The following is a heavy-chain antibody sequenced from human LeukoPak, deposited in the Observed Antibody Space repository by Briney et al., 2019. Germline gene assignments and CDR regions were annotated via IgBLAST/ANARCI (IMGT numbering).Heavy chain of an antibody. CDR3: ARYGDSSSWYYYYGMDV. D-gene: IGHD6-13*01. CDR1: GFTFDDYA. Sequence: PGRSLRLSCAASGFTFDDYAMHWVRQAPGKGLEWVSGISWNSGSIGYADSVKGRFTISRDNAKNSLYLQMNSLRAEDTAVYYCARYGDSSSWYYYYGMDVWGQGTTVTVSS. CDR2: ISWNSGSI. V-gene: IGHV3-9*01. J-gene: IGHJ6*02.